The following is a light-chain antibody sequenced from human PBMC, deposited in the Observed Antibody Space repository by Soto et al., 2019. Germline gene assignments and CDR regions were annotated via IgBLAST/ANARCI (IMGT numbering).Light chain of an antibody. J-gene: IGKJ1*01. Sequence: EIVLTQSPGTLSLSPGERATLSCRASQSVRSSHLAWYHQKPGQAPRLLIYGASSRATGIPDRFSGSGSGTEFTLTISRLEPEDFAVYYCQHYGSSRWTFGQGTKVEIK. CDR2: GAS. CDR3: QHYGSSRWT. V-gene: IGKV3-20*01. CDR1: QSVRSSH.